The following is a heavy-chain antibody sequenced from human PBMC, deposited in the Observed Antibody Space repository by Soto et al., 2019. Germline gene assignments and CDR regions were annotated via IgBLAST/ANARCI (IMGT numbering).Heavy chain of an antibody. Sequence: EVQLVESGGALVQPGGSLRLSCAASGFTFSSFWIHWVRQAPGKGLMWVSRINSDGSSTNYADSVKGRFTISRDNAKNTLYLQMNSLRADDTAVYYCARGGGDGYNWGDIYGGQGTLVTVSS. CDR1: GFTFSSFW. CDR3: ARGGGDGYNWGDIY. J-gene: IGHJ4*02. D-gene: IGHD5-12*01. CDR2: INSDGSST. V-gene: IGHV3-74*01.